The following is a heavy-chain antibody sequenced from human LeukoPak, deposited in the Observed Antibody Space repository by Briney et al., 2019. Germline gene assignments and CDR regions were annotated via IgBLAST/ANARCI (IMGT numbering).Heavy chain of an antibody. CDR2: ISDHNGTP. CDR3: ARDAVLGAPYTDH. J-gene: IGHJ5*02. D-gene: IGHD3-3*02. CDR1: GYIFSNYG. V-gene: IGHV1-18*01. Sequence: ASVKLSCKASGYIFSNYGISCARQAPGQGLGWMGWISDHNGTPNYAQKFEGRVTMTTDIATSTAYMELTSLTSDDAAVYYCARDAVLGAPYTDHWGQGTLVTVSS.